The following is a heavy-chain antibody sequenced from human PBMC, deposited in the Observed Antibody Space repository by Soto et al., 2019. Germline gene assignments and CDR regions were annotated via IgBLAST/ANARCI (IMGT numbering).Heavy chain of an antibody. CDR1: GDNIGSYY. Sequence: SETHSLTSTVSGDNIGSYYWSWIRQPPGKGLEWIGYIYYNGNTNYNPSLKSRVTISVDTSKNEFSLKLSSVTAADTAVYYCATLTTVTTNFDYWGQGTLVTVSS. V-gene: IGHV4-59*08. CDR2: IYYNGNT. J-gene: IGHJ4*02. D-gene: IGHD4-17*01. CDR3: ATLTTVTTNFDY.